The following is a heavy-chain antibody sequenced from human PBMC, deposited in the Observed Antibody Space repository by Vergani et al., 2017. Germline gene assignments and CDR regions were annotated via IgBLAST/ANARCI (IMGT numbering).Heavy chain of an antibody. CDR3: ARDSGSYSKWVGWFDP. J-gene: IGHJ5*02. CDR1: GGTFSSYA. CDR2: IIPIFGTA. V-gene: IGHV1-69*06. D-gene: IGHD1-26*01. Sequence: QVQLVQSGAEVKKPGSSVKVSCKASGGTFSSYAISWVRQAPGQGLEWMGGIIPIFGTANYAQKFQGRVTITADKSTSTAYMELSSLISEDTAVYYCARDSGSYSKWVGWFDPWGQGTLVTVSS.